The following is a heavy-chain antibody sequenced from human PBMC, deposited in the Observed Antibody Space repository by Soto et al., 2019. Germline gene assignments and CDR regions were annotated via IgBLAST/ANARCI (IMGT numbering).Heavy chain of an antibody. J-gene: IGHJ4*02. CDR2: ISYDGGLQ. D-gene: IGHD5-18*01. CDR3: VSDRGYGHASVPYS. Sequence: QAHRVESGGGVVQPRRSLRLSCAASGFTFTSYGMHWVRQAPGTRLEWVAVISYDGGLQHYADSVKGRFTISRDNSKNMVLLQMNSLRAEDTAVYYCVSDRGYGHASVPYSWGQGTLVSVSS. V-gene: IGHV3-30*03. CDR1: GFTFTSYG.